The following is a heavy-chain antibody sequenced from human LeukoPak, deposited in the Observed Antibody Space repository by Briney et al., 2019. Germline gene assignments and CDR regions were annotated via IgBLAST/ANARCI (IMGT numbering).Heavy chain of an antibody. CDR3: ARHGPNYYDSSGYAACDY. CDR1: GYSFTSYW. D-gene: IGHD3-22*01. J-gene: IGHJ4*02. Sequence: GESLKISCKGSGYSFTSYWIGWVRQMPGKGLEWMGIIYPGDSDTRYSPSFQGQVTISADKSISTAYLQWSSLKASDTAMYYCARHGPNYYDSSGYAACDYWGQGTLVTVSS. V-gene: IGHV5-51*01. CDR2: IYPGDSDT.